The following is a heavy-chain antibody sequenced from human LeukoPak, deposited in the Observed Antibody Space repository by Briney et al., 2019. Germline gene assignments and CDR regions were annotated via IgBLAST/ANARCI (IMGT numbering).Heavy chain of an antibody. CDR3: AKESLWIGELSY. CDR1: GGTFSSYA. D-gene: IGHD3-10*01. CDR2: IIPIFGTA. J-gene: IGHJ4*02. V-gene: IGHV1-69*13. Sequence: SVKVSCKASGGTFSSYAISWVRQAPGQGLEWMGGIIPIFGTANYAQKFQGRVTITADESTSTAYMELSSLRSEDTAVYYCAKESLWIGELSYWGQGTLVTVSS.